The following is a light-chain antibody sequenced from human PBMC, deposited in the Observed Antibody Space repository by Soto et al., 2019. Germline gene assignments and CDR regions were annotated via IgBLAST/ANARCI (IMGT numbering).Light chain of an antibody. CDR1: QSIGSSY. CDR2: GAS. Sequence: EIVLTQSPGTLSLSPGEKATLSCRASQSIGSSYFAWYQQKPGQAPRLLTEGASSRATGIPDRFSGSGSGTDFPLTINRLEPEDFAVYYCQQCASSPYTFGQGTKLEIK. J-gene: IGKJ2*01. CDR3: QQCASSPYT. V-gene: IGKV3-20*01.